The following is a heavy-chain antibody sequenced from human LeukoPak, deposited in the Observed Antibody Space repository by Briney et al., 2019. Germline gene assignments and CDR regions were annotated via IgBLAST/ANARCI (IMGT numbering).Heavy chain of an antibody. Sequence: GGSLRLSCAASGFTFSSYSMNWVRQAPGKGLEWVGRIKSKTDGGTTDYAAPVKGRFTISRDDSKNTLYLQMNSLKTEDTAVYYCTTSDIVVVVEHEDYWGQGTLVTVSS. CDR2: IKSKTDGGTT. J-gene: IGHJ4*02. CDR1: GFTFSSYS. D-gene: IGHD2-15*01. V-gene: IGHV3-15*01. CDR3: TTSDIVVVVEHEDY.